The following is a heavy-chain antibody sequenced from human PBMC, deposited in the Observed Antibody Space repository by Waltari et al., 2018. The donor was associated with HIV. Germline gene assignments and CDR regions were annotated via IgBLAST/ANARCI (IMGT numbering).Heavy chain of an antibody. J-gene: IGHJ4*02. CDR3: ARRVSGKPFDF. V-gene: IGHV1-8*01. D-gene: IGHD5-12*01. CDR2: MNPNSGNT. CDR1: GYPFTTYD. Sequence: QVQLVQSGAEVKKPGASVKVSCKASGYPFTTYDINWVRQAPGQGLEWLGWMNPNSGNTGYAQKFQGRVTMTRNTSMSTAYMELSSLTSDDTAIYYCARRVSGKPFDFWGQGTLITVSS.